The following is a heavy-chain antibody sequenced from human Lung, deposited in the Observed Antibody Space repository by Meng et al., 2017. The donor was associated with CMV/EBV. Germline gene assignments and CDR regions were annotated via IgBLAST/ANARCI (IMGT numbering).Heavy chain of an antibody. V-gene: IGHV1-2*02. D-gene: IGHD2-2*02. CDR1: GYTFTGYY. Sequence: ASVKVSCKASGYTFTGYYMHWVRQAPGQGLEWMGWINPNSGGTNYAQKFQGRVTMTRDTSISTAYMELSRLRSDDTAVYYCARGNCSSTSCYTWMDYWGQGTLVTVSS. CDR3: ARGNCSSTSCYTWMDY. CDR2: INPNSGGT. J-gene: IGHJ4*02.